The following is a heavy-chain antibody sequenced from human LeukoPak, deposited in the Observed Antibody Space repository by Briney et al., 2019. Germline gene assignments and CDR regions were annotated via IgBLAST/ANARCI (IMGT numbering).Heavy chain of an antibody. V-gene: IGHV1-18*01. D-gene: IGHD2-2*01. J-gene: IGHJ6*03. CDR1: GYTFDSFY. CDR2: ISAYNGKT. CDR3: ARDGLPGLSNLYFYYYMDV. Sequence: GASVKVSCKASGYTFDSFYINWVRQAPGQGLEWMGWISAYNGKTNYAQNFQGRVTMTTDTSTSTAYMELMSLRSDDTAVYYCARDGLPGLSNLYFYYYMDVWGKGTTVTISS.